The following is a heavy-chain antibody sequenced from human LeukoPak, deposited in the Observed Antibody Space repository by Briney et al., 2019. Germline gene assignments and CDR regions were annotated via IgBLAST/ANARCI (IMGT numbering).Heavy chain of an antibody. Sequence: GGSLRLSCAASGFTFSSYWMHWVRQAPGKGLVWVSRINSDGSSTSYADSVKGRFTISRDNAKNTLYPQMNSLRAEDTAVYYCARPSAAGPLFDYWGQGTLVTVSS. J-gene: IGHJ4*02. CDR3: ARPSAAGPLFDY. V-gene: IGHV3-74*01. CDR1: GFTFSSYW. D-gene: IGHD6-13*01. CDR2: INSDGSST.